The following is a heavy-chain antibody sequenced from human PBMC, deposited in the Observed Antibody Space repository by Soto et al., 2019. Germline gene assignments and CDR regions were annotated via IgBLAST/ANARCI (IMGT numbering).Heavy chain of an antibody. V-gene: IGHV1-2*04. CDR1: GYTFTGYY. CDR2: INPNSGGT. Sequence: ASVKVSCKASGYTFTGYYMYWVRQAPGQGLEWMGWINPNSGGTNYAQKFQGWVTMTRDTSISTAYMELSRLRSDDTAVYYCARADYDSSGYYFLQLHYWGQGTLVTVSS. J-gene: IGHJ4*02. D-gene: IGHD3-22*01. CDR3: ARADYDSSGYYFLQLHY.